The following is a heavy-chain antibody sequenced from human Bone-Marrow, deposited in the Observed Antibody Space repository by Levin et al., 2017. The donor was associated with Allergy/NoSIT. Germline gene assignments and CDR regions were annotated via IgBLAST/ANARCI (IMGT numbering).Heavy chain of an antibody. Sequence: PGGSLRLSCAASGFTFSDYYMSWIRQAPGKGLEWVSYISSSSSYTNYADSVKGRFTISRDNAKNSLYLQMNSLRAEDTAVYYCARAEAYCSGGSCYIDAFDIWGQGTMVTVSS. J-gene: IGHJ3*02. D-gene: IGHD2-15*01. CDR1: GFTFSDYY. CDR2: ISSSSSYT. V-gene: IGHV3-11*06. CDR3: ARAEAYCSGGSCYIDAFDI.